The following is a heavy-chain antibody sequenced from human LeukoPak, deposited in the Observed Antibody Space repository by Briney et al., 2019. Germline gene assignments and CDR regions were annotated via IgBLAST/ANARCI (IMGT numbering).Heavy chain of an antibody. CDR3: AKDYGSGSYGSYYFDY. Sequence: QPGGSLRLSCAASGFTFSSYGMHWVRQAPGKGLEWVAFIRYDGSNKYYADSVKGRFTISRDNSKNTLYLQMNSLRAEDTAVYYCAKDYGSGSYGSYYFDYWGQGTLVTVSS. CDR1: GFTFSSYG. D-gene: IGHD3-10*01. J-gene: IGHJ4*02. V-gene: IGHV3-30*02. CDR2: IRYDGSNK.